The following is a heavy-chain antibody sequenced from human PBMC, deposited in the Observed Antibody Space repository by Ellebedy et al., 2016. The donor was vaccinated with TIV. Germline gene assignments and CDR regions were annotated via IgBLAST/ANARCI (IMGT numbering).Heavy chain of an antibody. CDR3: ATRKYSFGAFDS. D-gene: IGHD4/OR15-4a*01. V-gene: IGHV1-69*08. CDR2: IIPAFQTT. J-gene: IGHJ4*02. Sequence: SVKVSCKAPGGTFDSYTIAWVRQAPGQGLEWMGTIIPAFQTTNFAQFFEGRVIITADQSTTTVFMQLTSLRSDDTATYFCATRKYSFGAFDSWGQGTLVTVSS. CDR1: GGTFDSYT.